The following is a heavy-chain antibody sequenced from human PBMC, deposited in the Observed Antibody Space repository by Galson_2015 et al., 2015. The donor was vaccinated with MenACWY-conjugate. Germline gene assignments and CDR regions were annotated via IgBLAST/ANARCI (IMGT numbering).Heavy chain of an antibody. CDR3: AKPSSVWYVFES. V-gene: IGHV3-23*01. Sequence: SVRVSCAASGFAFTSYDMNWVRQAPGQGLEWVSAVSASSDSTYYADNVKGRFTISRDNSKNTRYLQMNSLRAEDTAVYYCAKPSSVWYVFESWGQGTLVTVSS. D-gene: IGHD6-19*01. J-gene: IGHJ4*02. CDR2: VSASSDST. CDR1: GFAFTSYD.